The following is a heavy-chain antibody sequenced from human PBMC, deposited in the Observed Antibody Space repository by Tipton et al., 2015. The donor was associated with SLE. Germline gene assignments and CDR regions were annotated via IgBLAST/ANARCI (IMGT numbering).Heavy chain of an antibody. V-gene: IGHV4-59*11. CDR3: ARPIAGGSWFDP. CDR1: GGSISSHY. CDR2: IYYSGST. D-gene: IGHD1-14*01. J-gene: IGHJ5*02. Sequence: TLSLTCTVSGGSISSHYWSWIRQPPGKGLEWIGYIYYSGSTNYNPSLKSRVTISVDTSKNQFSLKLSSVTAADPAVYYCARPIAGGSWFDPWGQGTPVTVAS.